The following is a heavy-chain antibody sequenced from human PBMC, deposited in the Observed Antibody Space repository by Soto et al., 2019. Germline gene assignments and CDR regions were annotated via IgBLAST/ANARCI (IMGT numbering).Heavy chain of an antibody. CDR2: ISGSGGST. Sequence: GGSLRLSCAASGFTFSSYAMSWVRQAPGKGLEWVSAISGSGGSTYYADSVKGRFTISRDNSKNTLYLQMNSLRAEDTDVYYCAKGVVGATPSPYYFDYWGQGTLVTVSS. CDR1: GFTFSSYA. V-gene: IGHV3-23*01. J-gene: IGHJ4*02. D-gene: IGHD1-26*01. CDR3: AKGVVGATPSPYYFDY.